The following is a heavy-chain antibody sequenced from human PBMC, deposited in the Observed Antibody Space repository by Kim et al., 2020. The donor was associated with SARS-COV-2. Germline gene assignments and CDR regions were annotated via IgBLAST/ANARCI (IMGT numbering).Heavy chain of an antibody. D-gene: IGHD3-3*02. J-gene: IGHJ6*02. CDR3: ARVRSLVPIYYYGMDV. CDR2: INHSGST. V-gene: IGHV4-34*01. Sequence: SETLSLTCAVYGGSFSGYYWSWIRQPPGKGLEWIGEINHSGSTNYNPSLKSRVTISVDTSKNQFSLKLSSVTAADTAVYYCARVRSLVPIYYYGMDVWC. CDR1: GGSFSGYY.